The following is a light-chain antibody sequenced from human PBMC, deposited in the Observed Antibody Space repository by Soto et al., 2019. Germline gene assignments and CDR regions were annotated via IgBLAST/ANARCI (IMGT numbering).Light chain of an antibody. CDR1: QDIKKN. CDR3: QQYSHLIT. Sequence: DIQMTQSPSSLSASVGDRVTITFQASQDIKKNVNWYRQKPGKVPKVLIYDASTLETGVPSRFSGSGSGTDFTFTISSPQPEDIATYYCQQYSHLITFGQGTRLEIK. CDR2: DAS. J-gene: IGKJ5*01. V-gene: IGKV1-33*01.